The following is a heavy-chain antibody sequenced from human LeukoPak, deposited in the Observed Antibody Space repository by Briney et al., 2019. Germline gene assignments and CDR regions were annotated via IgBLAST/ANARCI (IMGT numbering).Heavy chain of an antibody. V-gene: IGHV3-30-3*01. CDR2: ISYDGSDK. CDR1: GFTFSSYA. D-gene: IGHD6-19*01. CDR3: ARADGSVAGPPSGH. Sequence: GRSLRLSCAASGFTFSSYAMHWVRQALGKGLEWVAIISYDGSDKYYADSVKGRLTISRDNSKSTLYLQMISLRTEDTAVYYCARADGSVAGPPSGHWGQGTLVTVSS. J-gene: IGHJ4*02.